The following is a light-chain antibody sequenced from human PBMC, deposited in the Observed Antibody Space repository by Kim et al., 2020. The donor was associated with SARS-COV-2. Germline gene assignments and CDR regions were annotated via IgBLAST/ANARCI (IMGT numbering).Light chain of an antibody. V-gene: IGLV3-1*01. CDR1: RLGEKY. CDR2: QDT. CDR3: QAWDSSSWV. Sequence: VATGQTASITCSGSRLGEKYVCWYHQKPGQSPVLVVYQDTKRPSGIPERFSGSNSGNTATLTISGTQLMDEADYYCQAWDSSSWVFGGGTQLTVL. J-gene: IGLJ3*02.